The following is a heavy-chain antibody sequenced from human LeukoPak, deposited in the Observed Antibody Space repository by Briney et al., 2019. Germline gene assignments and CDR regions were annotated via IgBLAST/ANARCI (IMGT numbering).Heavy chain of an antibody. Sequence: SGTLSLTCAVSGGSISSGGYSWSWIRQPPGKGLEWIGYIYHSGSTYYNPSLKSRVTISVDRSKNQFSLKLSSVTAADTAVYYCARGRVGATPSPYFDYWGQETLVTVSS. J-gene: IGHJ4*02. CDR3: ARGRVGATPSPYFDY. D-gene: IGHD1-26*01. V-gene: IGHV4-30-2*01. CDR1: GGSISSGGYS. CDR2: IYHSGST.